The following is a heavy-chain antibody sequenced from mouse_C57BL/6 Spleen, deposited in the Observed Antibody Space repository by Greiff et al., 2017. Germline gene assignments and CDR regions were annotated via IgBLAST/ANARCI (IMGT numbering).Heavy chain of an antibody. D-gene: IGHD3-2*02. J-gene: IGHJ3*01. Sequence: QVQLQQSGAELVKPGASVKISCKASGYAFSSYWMNWVKQRPGKGLEWIGQIYPGDGDTNYNGKFKGKATLTADKSSSTAYMQLSSLTSEDSAVYFCARGRQLRLPFAYWGQGTLVTVSA. V-gene: IGHV1-80*01. CDR2: IYPGDGDT. CDR3: ARGRQLRLPFAY. CDR1: GYAFSSYW.